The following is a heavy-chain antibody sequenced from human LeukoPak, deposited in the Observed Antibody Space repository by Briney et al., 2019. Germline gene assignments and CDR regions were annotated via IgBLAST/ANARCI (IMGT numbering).Heavy chain of an antibody. CDR2: IYSSGST. D-gene: IGHD6-19*01. CDR3: ARLGSGWAFDY. J-gene: IGHJ4*02. Sequence: SETLSLTCNVSGGSIRGYYWSWIRQPPGKGLEWIGYIYSSGSTNYNPSLKSRVTMSVDTSKNQFSLKVSSVTAADTAVYYCARLGSGWAFDYWGQGTLVTVSS. CDR1: GGSIRGYY. V-gene: IGHV4-59*01.